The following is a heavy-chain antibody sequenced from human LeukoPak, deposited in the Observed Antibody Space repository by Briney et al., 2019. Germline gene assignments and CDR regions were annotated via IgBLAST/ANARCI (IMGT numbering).Heavy chain of an antibody. CDR3: AKASGTYCSGGSCVYNWFDP. J-gene: IGHJ5*02. CDR1: GFTSVNYA. CDR2: ISGSGGST. V-gene: IGHV3-23*01. D-gene: IGHD2-15*01. Sequence: GGSLRLSCAATGFTSVNYAMSWVRQAPGKGLEWVSAISGSGGSTYYADSVKGRFTISRDNSKNTLYLQMNSLRAEDTAVYYCAKASGTYCSGGSCVYNWFDPWGQGTLVTVSS.